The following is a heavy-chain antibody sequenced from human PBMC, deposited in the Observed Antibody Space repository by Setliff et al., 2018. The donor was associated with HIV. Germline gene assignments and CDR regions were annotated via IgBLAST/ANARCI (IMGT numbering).Heavy chain of an antibody. CDR3: ASSYSGYDWEIDY. V-gene: IGHV3-33*08. J-gene: IGHJ4*02. Sequence: LSLSCAASGFTFSSYGMHWVRQAPGKGLEWVAVIWYDGSNKYYADSVKGRFTISRDNSKNTLYLQMNSLRAEDTAVYYCASSYSGYDWEIDYWGQGTLVTVSS. CDR2: IWYDGSNK. CDR1: GFTFSSYG. D-gene: IGHD5-12*01.